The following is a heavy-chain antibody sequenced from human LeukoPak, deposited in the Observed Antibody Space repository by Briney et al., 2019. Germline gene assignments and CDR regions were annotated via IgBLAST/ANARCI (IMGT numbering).Heavy chain of an antibody. Sequence: PGGSLRLSCAASGFTFSSYAMSWVRQAPGKGLEWVSAISGSGGSTYYADSVKGRFTISRDNSKNTLYLQMNSLGAEDTAVYYCATHRGVIVVPIWFDPWGQGTLVTVSS. CDR3: ATHRGVIVVPIWFDP. J-gene: IGHJ5*02. CDR1: GFTFSSYA. CDR2: ISGSGGST. V-gene: IGHV3-23*01. D-gene: IGHD3-16*02.